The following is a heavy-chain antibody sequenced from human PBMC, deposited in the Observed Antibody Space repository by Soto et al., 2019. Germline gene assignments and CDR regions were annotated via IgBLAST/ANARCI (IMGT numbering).Heavy chain of an antibody. CDR2: ISSSSSTI. D-gene: IGHD6-19*01. CDR1: GFTFSSYS. CDR3: ARVGQQFPFSGSQKNWFDP. J-gene: IGHJ5*02. V-gene: IGHV3-48*02. Sequence: GGSLRLSCAASGFTFSSYSMNWVRQAPGKGLEWVSYISSSSSTIYYADSVKGRFTISRDNAKNSLYLQMNSLRDEDTAVYYCARVGQQFPFSGSQKNWFDPWGQGTLVTVSS.